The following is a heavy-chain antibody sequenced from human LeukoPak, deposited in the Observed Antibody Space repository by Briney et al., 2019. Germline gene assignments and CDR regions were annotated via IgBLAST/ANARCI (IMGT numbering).Heavy chain of an antibody. Sequence: GESLKISCKGSGYSFTSYWIGWVRQMPGKGLEGMGIIHPADSDIRYSPSFQGQVTISADKSISTAYLQWSSLKASDPAMYYCARQRDYDILTGYEFDPWGQGTLVTVSS. J-gene: IGHJ5*02. CDR1: GYSFTSYW. V-gene: IGHV5-51*01. CDR3: ARQRDYDILTGYEFDP. CDR2: IHPADSDI. D-gene: IGHD3-9*01.